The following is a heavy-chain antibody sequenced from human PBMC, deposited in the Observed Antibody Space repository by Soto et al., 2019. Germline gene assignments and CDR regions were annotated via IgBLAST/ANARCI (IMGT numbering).Heavy chain of an antibody. V-gene: IGHV1-24*01. CDR1: GYTLTELS. J-gene: IGHJ5*02. CDR2: FDPEDGET. Sequence: QVQLVQSGAEVKKPGASVKVSCKVSGYTLTELSMHWVRQAPGKGLEWMGGFDPEDGETIYAQKFQGRVTITEDTSTDTAYMELSSLRSEDTAVYYCATVPSSSGWYWPDWFDPWGQGTLVTVSS. CDR3: ATVPSSSGWYWPDWFDP. D-gene: IGHD6-19*01.